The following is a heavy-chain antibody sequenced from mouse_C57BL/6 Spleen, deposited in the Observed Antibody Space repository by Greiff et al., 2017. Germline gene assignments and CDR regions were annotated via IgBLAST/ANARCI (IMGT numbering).Heavy chain of an antibody. CDR1: GYTFTSYW. Sequence: VQLQQPGAELVKPGASVKLSCKASGYTFTSYWITWVKQRPGQGLEWIGDIYPGSGSTNYNEKFKSKATVTVDTSSSTAYMQLSSLTSEDSAVYYCARSLDYDYGEYARDYRGQGTSVTVAS. J-gene: IGHJ4*01. D-gene: IGHD2-4*01. V-gene: IGHV1-55*01. CDR2: IYPGSGST. CDR3: ARSLDYDYGEYARDY.